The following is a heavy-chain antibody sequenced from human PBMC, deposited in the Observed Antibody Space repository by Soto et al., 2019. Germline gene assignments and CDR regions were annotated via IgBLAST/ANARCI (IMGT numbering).Heavy chain of an antibody. V-gene: IGHV1-18*01. J-gene: IGHJ4*02. CDR1: GYTFTSYG. CDR2: ISAYNGNT. CDR3: ARAHTSDY. Sequence: ASVKVSCKASGYTFTSYGISWVRQAPGQGLEWMGWISAYNGNTNYAQKLQGRVTMTRNTSISTAYMELSSLRSEDTAVYYCARAHTSDYWGQGTLVTVSS.